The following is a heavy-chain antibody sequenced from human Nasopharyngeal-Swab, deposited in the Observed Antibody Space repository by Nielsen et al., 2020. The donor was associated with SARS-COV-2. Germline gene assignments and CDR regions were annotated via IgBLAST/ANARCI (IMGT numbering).Heavy chain of an antibody. Sequence: GESLKISCAASGFTFSSYAMTWVRQAPGKGLEWVSVVTGSGYGTDYADSVKGRFTISRDNAKNTLYLQMNSLRAEDTAVYYCARNDVFAYGVDAFDIWGQGTMVTVSS. J-gene: IGHJ3*02. CDR3: ARNDVFAYGVDAFDI. CDR1: GFTFSSYA. D-gene: IGHD3-10*01. V-gene: IGHV3-23*01. CDR2: VTGSGYGT.